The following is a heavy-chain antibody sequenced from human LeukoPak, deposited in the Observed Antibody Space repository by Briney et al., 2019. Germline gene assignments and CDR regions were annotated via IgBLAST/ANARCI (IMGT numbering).Heavy chain of an antibody. CDR2: INPNSGGT. J-gene: IGHJ5*02. D-gene: IGHD4-17*01. Sequence: ASVTVSFKASGYTFTGYYMHWVRQAPGQGLEWMGWINPNSGGTNYAQKFQGRVTMTRDTSISKAYMELSRLRSDDTAVYYCARGGGMTTVTKSWFDPWGQGTLVTVSS. CDR1: GYTFTGYY. V-gene: IGHV1-2*02. CDR3: ARGGGMTTVTKSWFDP.